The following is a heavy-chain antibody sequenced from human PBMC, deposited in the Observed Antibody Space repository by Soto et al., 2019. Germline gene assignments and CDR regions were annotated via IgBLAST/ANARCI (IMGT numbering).Heavy chain of an antibody. J-gene: IGHJ5*02. V-gene: IGHV1-2*04. CDR2: INPNSGGT. Sequence: ASVKVSCKASGYTFTGYYMHWVRQAPGQGLEWMGWINPNSGGTNYAQKFQGWVTMTRDTSISTAYMELSRLRSDDTAVYYCASATLLSIAARRYGVNWFDPWGQGTLVTVSS. CDR1: GYTFTGYY. CDR3: ASATLLSIAARRYGVNWFDP. D-gene: IGHD6-6*01.